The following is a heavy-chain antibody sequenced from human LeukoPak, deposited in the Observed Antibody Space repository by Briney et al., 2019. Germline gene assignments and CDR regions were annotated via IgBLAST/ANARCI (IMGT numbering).Heavy chain of an antibody. D-gene: IGHD1-26*01. Sequence: ASVKVSCKASGYTFADYYIHWVRQAPGQGLEWMGFINPKDGGTKYAQEFQGRVTMTRDTSISTAYVELSGLTSDDTAMYYCARLFLIGSPDTDPWGQGTLFNVSS. CDR1: GYTFADYY. J-gene: IGHJ5*02. CDR3: ARLFLIGSPDTDP. V-gene: IGHV1-2*02. CDR2: INPKDGGT.